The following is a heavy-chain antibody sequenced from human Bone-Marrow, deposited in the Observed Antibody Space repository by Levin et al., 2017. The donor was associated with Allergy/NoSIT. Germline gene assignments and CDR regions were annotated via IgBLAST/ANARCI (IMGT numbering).Heavy chain of an antibody. Sequence: GESLKISCKGSRSSFVNSWIVWVRQVPGKGLEWMGSFHPGDSETRYSPSFQGHVTFSADTSISTAYLQWRSLRPSDTGMYYCARRSGRGYRPLSWAFDVWGQGTMVAVS. CDR3: ARRSGRGYRPLSWAFDV. CDR2: FHPGDSET. D-gene: IGHD1-26*01. CDR1: RSSFVNSW. V-gene: IGHV5-51*01. J-gene: IGHJ3*01.